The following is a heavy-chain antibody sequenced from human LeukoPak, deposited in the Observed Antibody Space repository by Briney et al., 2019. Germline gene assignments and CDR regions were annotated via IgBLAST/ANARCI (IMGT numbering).Heavy chain of an antibody. CDR2: MNGDGSVK. D-gene: IGHD3-16*01. J-gene: IGHJ6*02. CDR1: GFIFSKSW. Sequence: GGSLRLSCAASGFIFSKSWMSWVRQAPGKGLEWVANMNGDGSVKDYVNSVKGRFTISRDNARQSLYLQMSDLRAEDTAVYYCATYTHWVAGDVWGQGTTVTVSS. V-gene: IGHV3-7*01. CDR3: ATYTHWVAGDV.